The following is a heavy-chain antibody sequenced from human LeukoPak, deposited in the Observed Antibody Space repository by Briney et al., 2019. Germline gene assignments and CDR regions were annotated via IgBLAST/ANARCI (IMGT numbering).Heavy chain of an antibody. CDR3: ARNNGMDV. V-gene: IGHV3-7*03. Sequence: GGSLRLSCAASGFTLSNHWMTWVRQVPGRGPEWVANVNLDGSETYYLDSVKGRFTISKDNAKNSLYLQMNSLRAEDTALYHCARNNGMDVWGQGTTVIVSS. CDR2: VNLDGSET. CDR1: GFTLSNHW. J-gene: IGHJ6*02.